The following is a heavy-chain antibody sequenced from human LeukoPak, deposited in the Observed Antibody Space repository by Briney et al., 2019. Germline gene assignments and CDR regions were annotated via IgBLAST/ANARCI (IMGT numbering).Heavy chain of an antibody. V-gene: IGHV3-23*01. D-gene: IGHD5-18*01. Sequence: GGSLRLSCEASGFTFGSFAMYWVRQAPGKGLEWIAGIFGSGGSPHYADSVKGRFTISRDNTKNTVYLQINSLRGEDTAVYYCGKTTAGYSSGQKPAWPVDYWGQGTLVTVSS. CDR1: GFTFGSFA. CDR3: GKTTAGYSSGQKPAWPVDY. CDR2: IFGSGGSP. J-gene: IGHJ4*02.